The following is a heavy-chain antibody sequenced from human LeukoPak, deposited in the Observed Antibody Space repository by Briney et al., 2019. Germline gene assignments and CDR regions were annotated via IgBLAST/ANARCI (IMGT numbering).Heavy chain of an antibody. Sequence: GRSLRLSCAASTFTFSSYAMHWVRQAPGKGLEWVAVISYDGSNKYYADSVKGRFTISRDNSNNTLYLQMNSLRAEDTAVYYCARDRIAVAGIFDYWGQGTLVTVSS. V-gene: IGHV3-30-3*01. CDR1: TFTFSSYA. CDR2: ISYDGSNK. CDR3: ARDRIAVAGIFDY. J-gene: IGHJ4*02. D-gene: IGHD6-19*01.